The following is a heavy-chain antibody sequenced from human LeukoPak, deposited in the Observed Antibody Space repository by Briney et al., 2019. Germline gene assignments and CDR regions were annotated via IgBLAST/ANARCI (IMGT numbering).Heavy chain of an antibody. CDR2: ISGSGGST. D-gene: IGHD3-10*01. Sequence: GGSLRLSCAASGFTFSSYGMSRVRQAPGKGLEWVSAISGSGGSTYYADSVKGRFTISRDNSKNTLYLQMNSLRAEDTAVYYCAKMGPVTMVRGVTPAYFDYWGQGTLVTVSS. V-gene: IGHV3-23*01. J-gene: IGHJ4*02. CDR1: GFTFSSYG. CDR3: AKMGPVTMVRGVTPAYFDY.